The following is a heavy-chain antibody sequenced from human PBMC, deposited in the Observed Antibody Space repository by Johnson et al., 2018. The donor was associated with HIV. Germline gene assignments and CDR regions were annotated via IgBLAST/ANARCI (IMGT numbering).Heavy chain of an antibody. Sequence: VQLVESGGGVVQPGRSLRLSCAASGFTFSSYGMHWVRQAPGKGLEWVAVISYDGSNKYYADSVKGRFTISRDNSKNTLYLQMGSLRAEDMAVYYCSRGGELSSIGAFDIWGQGTMVTVSS. CDR3: SRGGELSSIGAFDI. D-gene: IGHD3-16*02. V-gene: IGHV3-30*03. CDR2: ISYDGSNK. J-gene: IGHJ3*02. CDR1: GFTFSSYG.